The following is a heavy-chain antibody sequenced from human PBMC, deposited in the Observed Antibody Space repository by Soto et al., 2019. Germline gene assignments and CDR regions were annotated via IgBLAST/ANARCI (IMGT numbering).Heavy chain of an antibody. Sequence: SETLSLTCTVSGGSIGTYYWSWIRQPPGKGLEWIGYIYYRGNTNYNPSLKSRVTISLDTPKNQFSLKLSSVTAADAAVYYCARHPGYYDILTGYTTYYFDYWGQGILVTVSS. V-gene: IGHV4-59*08. CDR3: ARHPGYYDILTGYTTYYFDY. D-gene: IGHD3-9*01. J-gene: IGHJ4*02. CDR2: IYYRGNT. CDR1: GGSIGTYY.